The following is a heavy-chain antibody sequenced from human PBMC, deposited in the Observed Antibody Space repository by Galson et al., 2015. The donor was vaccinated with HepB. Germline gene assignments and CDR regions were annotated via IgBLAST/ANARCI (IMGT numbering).Heavy chain of an antibody. CDR1: GFTFSSYA. D-gene: IGHD6-13*01. J-gene: IGHJ1*01. CDR2: ISGSGGST. CDR3: AKARDSSSWTGYFQH. V-gene: IGHV3-23*01. Sequence: SLRLSCAASGFTFSSYAMSWVRQAPGKGLEWVSAISGSGGSTYYADSVKGRFTISRDNSKNTLYLQMNSLRAEDTAVYYCAKARDSSSWTGYFQHWGQGTLVTVSS.